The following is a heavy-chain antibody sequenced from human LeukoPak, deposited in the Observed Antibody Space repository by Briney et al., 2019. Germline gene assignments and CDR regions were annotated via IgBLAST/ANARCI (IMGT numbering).Heavy chain of an antibody. J-gene: IGHJ4*02. CDR3: ARGFDYVWGSHRALGY. CDR2: IYYSGST. Sequence: PSETLSLTCTVSGGSISSSSYYWGWIRQPPGKGLEWIGSIYYSGSTYYNPSLKSRLTISVDTSKNQFSVKLSLVTAADTAVYYCARGFDYVWGSHRALGYWGQGTLVTVSS. D-gene: IGHD3-16*02. CDR1: GGSISSSSYY. V-gene: IGHV4-39*01.